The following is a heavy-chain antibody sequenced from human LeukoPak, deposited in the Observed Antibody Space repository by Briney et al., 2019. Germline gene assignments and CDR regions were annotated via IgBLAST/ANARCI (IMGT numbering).Heavy chain of an antibody. CDR3: AKDTGYSSSWGIFGY. V-gene: IGHV3-9*01. J-gene: IGHJ4*02. D-gene: IGHD6-13*01. Sequence: LRLSCAASGFTFDDYAMHWVRQAPGKGLEWVSGISWNSGSIGYADSVKGRFTISRDNSKNTLYLQMNSLRAEDTAVYYCAKDTGYSSSWGIFGYWGQGTLVTVSS. CDR2: ISWNSGSI. CDR1: GFTFDDYA.